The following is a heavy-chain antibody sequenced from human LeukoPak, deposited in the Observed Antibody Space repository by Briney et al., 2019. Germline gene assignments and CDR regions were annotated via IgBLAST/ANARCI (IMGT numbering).Heavy chain of an antibody. V-gene: IGHV1-2*02. CDR3: ASPRGGSGSYKIIVY. Sequence: ASVKVSCKASGYTFTGYYMHWVRQAPGQGLEWMGWINPNNGDTNYAQKLQGRVTMHRDTSISTAYMEPSRLRSDDTAVYYRASPRGGSGSYKIIVYWGQGKLFTVFS. CDR1: GYTFTGYY. CDR2: INPNNGDT. D-gene: IGHD3-10*01. J-gene: IGHJ4*02.